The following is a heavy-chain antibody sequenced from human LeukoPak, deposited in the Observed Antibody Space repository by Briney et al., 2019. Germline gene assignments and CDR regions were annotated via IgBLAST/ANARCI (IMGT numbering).Heavy chain of an antibody. D-gene: IGHD6-13*01. CDR2: VIPIFGTA. CDR1: GGTFSSYA. V-gene: IGHV1-69*01. CDR3: ARLESSWRNYYFDY. J-gene: IGHJ4*02. Sequence: SVKVSCKASGGTFSSYAISWVRQAPGQGLEWMGGVIPIFGTANYAQKFQGRVTITADESTSTAYMELSSLRSEDTAVYYCARLESSWRNYYFDYWGQGTLVTVSS.